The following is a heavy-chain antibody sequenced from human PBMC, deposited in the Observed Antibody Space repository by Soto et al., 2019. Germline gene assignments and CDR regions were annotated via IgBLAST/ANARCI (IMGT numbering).Heavy chain of an antibody. J-gene: IGHJ6*02. V-gene: IGHV5-10-1*01. Sequence: PXESLKISCKGSGYSVTSYWISWVRQMPGKGLEWMGRIDPSDSYTNYSPSFQGHVTISADKSISTAYLQWSSLKASDTAMYYCARLAPGGYYYYGMDVWGQGTTVTVSS. D-gene: IGHD2-15*01. CDR3: ARLAPGGYYYYGMDV. CDR2: IDPSDSYT. CDR1: GYSVTSYW.